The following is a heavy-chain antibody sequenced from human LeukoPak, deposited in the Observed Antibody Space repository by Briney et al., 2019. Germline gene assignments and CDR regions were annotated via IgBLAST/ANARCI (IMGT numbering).Heavy chain of an antibody. CDR3: AREYSSGYYYFDY. CDR1: GFTFSGYG. J-gene: IGHJ4*02. D-gene: IGHD3-22*01. CDR2: VSYDGTDK. V-gene: IGHV3-30*03. Sequence: GGSLRLSCAASGFTFSGYGMHWVRQAPGKGLEWVAVVSYDGTDKYYADSVKGRFTISRDNSKNTLYLQMNSLRAEDTAVYYCAREYSSGYYYFDYWGQGTLVTVSS.